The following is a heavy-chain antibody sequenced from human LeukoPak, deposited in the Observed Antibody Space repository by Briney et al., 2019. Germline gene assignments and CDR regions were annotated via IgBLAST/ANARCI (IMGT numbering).Heavy chain of an antibody. CDR3: ARGPRGGNWNEALDY. V-gene: IGHV5-51*01. CDR2: FFPGDPDT. D-gene: IGHD1-1*01. J-gene: IGHJ4*02. Sequence: GESLKISCKASGYSFTTYWIGWVRRMPGKGLEWMGMFFPGDPDTRKSPSFQGQVTLSADNSITTAYLQWSSLKASNTAMYYCARGPRGGNWNEALDYWGQGTLVTVSS. CDR1: GYSFTTYW.